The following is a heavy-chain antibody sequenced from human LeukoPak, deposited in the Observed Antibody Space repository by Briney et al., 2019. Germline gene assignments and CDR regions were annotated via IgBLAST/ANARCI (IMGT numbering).Heavy chain of an antibody. V-gene: IGHV4-34*01. CDR2: INHSGST. J-gene: IGHJ4*02. CDR1: GGSFSGYY. CDR3: ARERGPFDY. Sequence: SETLSLTCAVCGGSFSGYYWSWIRQPPGKGLEWIGEINHSGSTNYNPSLKSRVTISVDTSKNQFSLKLSSVTAADTAVYYCARERGPFDYWGQGTLVTVSS.